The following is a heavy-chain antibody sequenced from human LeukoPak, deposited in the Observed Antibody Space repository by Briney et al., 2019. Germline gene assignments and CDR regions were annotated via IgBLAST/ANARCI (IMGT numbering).Heavy chain of an antibody. Sequence: ASVKVSCKASGYTFTGYYMHWVRQAPGQGLEWMGWINPNSGGTNYAQEFQGRVTMTRDTSISTAYMELSRLRSDDTAVYYCAREQGVAVAGPGCDYWGQGTLVTVSS. CDR2: INPNSGGT. D-gene: IGHD6-19*01. V-gene: IGHV1-2*02. CDR1: GYTFTGYY. CDR3: AREQGVAVAGPGCDY. J-gene: IGHJ4*02.